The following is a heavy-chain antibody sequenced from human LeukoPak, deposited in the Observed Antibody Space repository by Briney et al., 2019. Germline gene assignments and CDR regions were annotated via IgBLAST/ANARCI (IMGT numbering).Heavy chain of an antibody. J-gene: IGHJ4*02. CDR1: GGSISSSSYY. CDR3: ARQPRYYDSSGYYDY. CDR2: IYYSGST. V-gene: IGHV4-39*01. Sequence: PSETLSLTCTVSGGSISSSSYYWGWIRQPPGKGLEWLGSIYYSGSTYYNPSLKSRVTISVDTSKNQFSLKLSSVTAADTAVYYCARQPRYYDSSGYYDYWGQGTLVTVSS. D-gene: IGHD3-22*01.